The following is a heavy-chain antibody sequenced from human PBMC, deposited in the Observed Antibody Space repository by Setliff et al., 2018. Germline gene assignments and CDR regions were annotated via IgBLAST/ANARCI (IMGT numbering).Heavy chain of an antibody. CDR1: RDSFTNYW. CDR3: AQKHQRASWAFDP. V-gene: IGHV5-51*01. Sequence: PGASLKISCKESRDSFTNYWIIWVRQVPGKGLEWMGMIFPADADTRYNPSSKGQVTMSLDRSITTAYLRWDSLKASDTAIYYCAQKHQRASWAFDPWGRGTLVTSPQ. J-gene: IGHJ5*02. CDR2: IFPADADT. D-gene: IGHD2-2*01.